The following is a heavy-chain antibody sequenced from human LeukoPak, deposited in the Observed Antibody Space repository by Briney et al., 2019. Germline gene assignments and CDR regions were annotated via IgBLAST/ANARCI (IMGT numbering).Heavy chain of an antibody. V-gene: IGHV3-30*02. CDR2: IRYDGSNK. D-gene: IGHD3-22*01. J-gene: IGHJ3*02. CDR3: AKDGYYYDSSDYYHERAFDI. Sequence: GGSLRLSCAASGFTFSSYGMHWVRQAPGKGLEWVAFIRYDGSNKYYADSVKGRFTISRDNSKNTLYLQMNSLRAEDTAVYYCAKDGYYYDSSDYYHERAFDIWGQGTMVTVSS. CDR1: GFTFSSYG.